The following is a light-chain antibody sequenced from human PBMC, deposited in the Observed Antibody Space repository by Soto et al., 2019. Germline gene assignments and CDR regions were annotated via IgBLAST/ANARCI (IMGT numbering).Light chain of an antibody. CDR3: SSYTISSALYV. CDR1: SGDVGGYNF. V-gene: IGLV2-14*01. Sequence: QSALTQPASVSGSPGQSITISCTGTSGDVGGYNFVSWYQQHPSGAPKLMIYEVTSRPSGVSNRFSGSKSGDTASLTISGLQAEDEADYYCSSYTISSALYVFGTGTKLTVL. J-gene: IGLJ1*01. CDR2: EVT.